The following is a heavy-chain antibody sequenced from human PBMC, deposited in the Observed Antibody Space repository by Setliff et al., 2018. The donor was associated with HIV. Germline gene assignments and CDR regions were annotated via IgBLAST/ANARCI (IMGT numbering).Heavy chain of an antibody. CDR3: VRHLSAMATVDY. CDR1: GYSISSGYY. D-gene: IGHD6-25*01. V-gene: IGHV4-38-2*01. Sequence: SETLSLTCAVSGYSISSGYYWGWIRQPPGKGLEWIGSIYHSGTTNYNSSLKSRVTISVDTPKNQFSLKLSSVTAADTAVYLCVRHLSAMATVDYWGQGALVTVSS. J-gene: IGHJ4*02. CDR2: IYHSGTT.